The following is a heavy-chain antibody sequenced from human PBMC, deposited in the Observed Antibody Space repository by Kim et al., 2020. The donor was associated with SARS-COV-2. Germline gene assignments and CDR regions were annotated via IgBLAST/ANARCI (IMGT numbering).Heavy chain of an antibody. Sequence: SETLSLTCAVYGGSFSGYYWSWIRQPPGKGLEWIGEINHSGSTNYNPSLKSRVTISVDTSKNQFSLKLSSVTAADTAVYYCARGALAQFKYYYGSGSYYNYWGQGTLVTVSS. CDR3: ARGALAQFKYYYGSGSYYNY. CDR2: INHSGST. V-gene: IGHV4-34*01. D-gene: IGHD3-10*01. CDR1: GGSFSGYY. J-gene: IGHJ4*02.